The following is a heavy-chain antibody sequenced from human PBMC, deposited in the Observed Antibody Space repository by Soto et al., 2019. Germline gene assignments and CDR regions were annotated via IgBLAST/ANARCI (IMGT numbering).Heavy chain of an antibody. CDR1: GYSFTSYW. Sequence: GESLKISCKGSGYSFTSYWISWVRQMPGKGLEWMGRIDPSDSYTNYSPSFQGHVTISADKSISTAYLQWSSLKASDTAMYYCARLTTDIDYYYGMDVWGQGTTVTVSS. J-gene: IGHJ6*02. CDR2: IDPSDSYT. D-gene: IGHD2-15*01. CDR3: ARLTTDIDYYYGMDV. V-gene: IGHV5-10-1*01.